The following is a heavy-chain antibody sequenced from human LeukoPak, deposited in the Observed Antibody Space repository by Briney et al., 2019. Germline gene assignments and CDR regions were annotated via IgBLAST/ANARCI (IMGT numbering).Heavy chain of an antibody. CDR1: GGSISSSSYY. D-gene: IGHD1-26*01. CDR2: IYYSGST. J-gene: IGHJ4*02. Sequence: SETLSLTCTVSGGSISSSSYYWGWIRQPPGEGLEWIGSIYYSGSTYYNPSLKSRVTISVDTSKNQFSLKLSSVTAADTAVYYCARDSGSYLWYFDYWGQGTLVTVSS. V-gene: IGHV4-39*02. CDR3: ARDSGSYLWYFDY.